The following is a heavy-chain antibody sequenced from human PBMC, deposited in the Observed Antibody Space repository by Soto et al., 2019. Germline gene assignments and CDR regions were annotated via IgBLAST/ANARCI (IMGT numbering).Heavy chain of an antibody. CDR1: GFTFSSYS. J-gene: IGHJ4*02. CDR3: AKEAGELSTRSFDY. CDR2: ISSSSSYI. D-gene: IGHD3-16*02. Sequence: EVQLVESGGGLVKPGGSLRLSCAASGFTFSSYSMNWVRQAPGKGLEWVSSISSSSSYIYYAESVKGRFTISRDNAKNPLYLQMNSLRAEDTAVYYCAKEAGELSTRSFDYWGQGTLVTVSS. V-gene: IGHV3-21*01.